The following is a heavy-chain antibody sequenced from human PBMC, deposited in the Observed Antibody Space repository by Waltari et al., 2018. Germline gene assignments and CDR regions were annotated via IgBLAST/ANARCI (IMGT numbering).Heavy chain of an antibody. CDR1: GFSSCSYG. Sequence: QVQLSDSGGGVVQPGRSLRLPCAAFGFSSCSYGLHWVRPAPGKGLEWVAVISYDGNYNDYADSVKGRFTISRDNFKNTLSLQMDSLRDEDTAVYYCVKGQGRAAAANWFDSWGQGTLVTVFS. V-gene: IGHV3-30*18. CDR3: VKGQGRAAAANWFDS. D-gene: IGHD6-13*01. CDR2: ISYDGNYN. J-gene: IGHJ5*01.